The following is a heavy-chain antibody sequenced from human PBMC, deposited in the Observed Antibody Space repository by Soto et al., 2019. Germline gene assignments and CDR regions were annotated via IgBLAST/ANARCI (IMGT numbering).Heavy chain of an antibody. CDR3: ARHALAVAAYNRFDP. Sequence: QVQLQESGPGLVKPSETLSLTCTVSGGSISSYHWSWIRQPAGKGLEWIGRLYTSGSTNYNPSLKCRVTTPVATSKNHFSLKLSSVTAADTAVYYCARHALAVAAYNRFDPWGQGTLVTVCS. CDR2: LYTSGST. V-gene: IGHV4-4*07. CDR1: GGSISSYH. D-gene: IGHD6-19*01. J-gene: IGHJ5*02.